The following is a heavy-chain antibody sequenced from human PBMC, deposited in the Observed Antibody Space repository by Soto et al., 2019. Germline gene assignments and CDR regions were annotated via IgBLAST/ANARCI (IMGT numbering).Heavy chain of an antibody. CDR2: IDPSDSQT. D-gene: IGHD3-22*01. CDR1: GYSFTSYW. CDR3: ARQIYDSDTGPNFQYYFDS. V-gene: IGHV5-10-1*01. J-gene: IGHJ4*02. Sequence: VESLKISCKGSGYSFTSYWIGWLREMPAKGLEWIGEIDPSDSQTYYSPSFRGHVTISVTKSITTVFLQWSSLRASDTAMYYCARQIYDSDTGPNFQYYFDSWGQGTPVTVSS.